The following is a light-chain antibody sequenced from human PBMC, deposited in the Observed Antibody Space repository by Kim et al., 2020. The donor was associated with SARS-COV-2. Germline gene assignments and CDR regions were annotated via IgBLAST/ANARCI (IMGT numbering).Light chain of an antibody. CDR3: QVWDTNSDHPGV. Sequence: GGTARITCGGNSVGDKSVHWYQQKPGQASLLVIYYDNDRPSGIPERFSGSNSGNTATLTISRVEPGDEADYHCQVWDTNSDHPGVFGGGTQLTVL. J-gene: IGLJ3*02. CDR2: YDN. CDR1: SVGDKS. V-gene: IGLV3-21*04.